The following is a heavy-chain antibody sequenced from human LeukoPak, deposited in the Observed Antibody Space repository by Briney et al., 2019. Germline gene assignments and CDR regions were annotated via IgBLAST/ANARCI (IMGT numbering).Heavy chain of an antibody. CDR3: ARGIDDYGDLLDY. D-gene: IGHD4-17*01. Sequence: VTVSFTGSGGRFIIYGIRWVGQAPGQGVEWVGRIIPILGIANYAQKFQGRVTITADKSTSTAYMQLSSLTSEDTAVYYCARGIDDYGDLLDYWGQGTLVTVSS. CDR2: IIPILGIA. V-gene: IGHV1-69*04. CDR1: GGRFIIYG. J-gene: IGHJ4*02.